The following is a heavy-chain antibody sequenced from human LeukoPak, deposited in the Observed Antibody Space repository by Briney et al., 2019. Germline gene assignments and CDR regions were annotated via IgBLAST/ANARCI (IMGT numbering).Heavy chain of an antibody. Sequence: GGSLRLSCAAPGFTFDDYGMSWVRQAPGKGLEWVSGINWNGGSTGYADSVKGRFTISRDNAKNSLYLKMNSLRAEDTALYYCARVSDYYYFDYWGQGTLVTVSS. D-gene: IGHD4-17*01. CDR2: INWNGGST. J-gene: IGHJ4*02. CDR3: ARVSDYYYFDY. V-gene: IGHV3-20*04. CDR1: GFTFDDYG.